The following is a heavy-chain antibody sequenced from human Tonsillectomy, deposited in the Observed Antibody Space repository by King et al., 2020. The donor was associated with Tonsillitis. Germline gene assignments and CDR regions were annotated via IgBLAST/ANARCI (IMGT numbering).Heavy chain of an antibody. CDR3: GEGRRHRLPRY. Sequence: QLVQSGAEARKPGSSVKVSCKASGGTFSTSAFSWVRQAPGQGPEWMGGIIPMYGSANYAQKFQGRVTVTADEFTSTVNMELSSLRSDDTAIYYCGEGRRHRLPRYWGQGTLVSVSS. CDR1: GGTFSTSA. D-gene: IGHD1-14*01. V-gene: IGHV1-69*13. CDR2: IIPMYGSA. J-gene: IGHJ4*02.